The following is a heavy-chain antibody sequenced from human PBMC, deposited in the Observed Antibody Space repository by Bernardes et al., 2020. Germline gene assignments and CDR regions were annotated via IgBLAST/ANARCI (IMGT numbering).Heavy chain of an antibody. V-gene: IGHV3-23*01. CDR3: AKVVPGYSYGLDS. CDR1: GFVFSDYP. Sequence: GGSLRLSCAASGFVFSDYPMIWVRQPPGEGLEWVSSLSGGSDITYYVDSVKGRFTNSRDNSKNTLYLQMNSLRAEDTAVYYCAKVVPGYSYGLDSWGQGTLVTVSS. D-gene: IGHD5-18*01. CDR2: LSGGSDIT. J-gene: IGHJ4*02.